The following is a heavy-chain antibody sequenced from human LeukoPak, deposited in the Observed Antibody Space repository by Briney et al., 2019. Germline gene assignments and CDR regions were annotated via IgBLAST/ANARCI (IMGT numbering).Heavy chain of an antibody. D-gene: IGHD2-15*01. V-gene: IGHV1-2*02. J-gene: IGHJ2*01. CDR1: GYTFTGNH. CDR2: IDPKSGDT. CDR3: AKEADIVSFDL. Sequence: ASVEVSCKASGYTFTGNHVHWVRQAPGQGLEWMGWIDPKSGDTMYAQKFQDRVTMTSDTSINTAYMELSGLRSDDTAVYFCAKEADIVSFDLWGRGTLVTVSS.